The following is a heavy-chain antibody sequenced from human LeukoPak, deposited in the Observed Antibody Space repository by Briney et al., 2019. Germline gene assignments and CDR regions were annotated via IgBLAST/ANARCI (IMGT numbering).Heavy chain of an antibody. Sequence: GGSLRLSCAASGFTFSSYAMSWVRQAPGKGLEWVSAISGSGGSTYYADSVKGRFTISRDNSKNTLYLQMNSLRAEDTAVYYCAKDIVVVPVARGNDAFDIWGQGTMVTVSS. CDR1: GFTFSSYA. CDR2: ISGSGGST. CDR3: AKDIVVVPVARGNDAFDI. D-gene: IGHD2-2*01. V-gene: IGHV3-23*01. J-gene: IGHJ3*02.